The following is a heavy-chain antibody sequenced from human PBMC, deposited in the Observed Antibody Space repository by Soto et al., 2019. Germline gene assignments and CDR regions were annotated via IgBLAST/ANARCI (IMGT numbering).Heavy chain of an antibody. CDR1: GFTLSSYT. CDR2: ISGSGGST. CDR3: AKDRMYSSSWYFFFGY. J-gene: IGHJ4*02. Sequence: PGGSLRLPCAASGFTLSSYTMSWVRPAPGKWLEWVSAISGSGGSTYYADSVKGRFTISRDNSKNTLYLQMNSLRAEDTAVYYCAKDRMYSSSWYFFFGYWGQGTLVTVSS. D-gene: IGHD6-13*01. V-gene: IGHV3-23*01.